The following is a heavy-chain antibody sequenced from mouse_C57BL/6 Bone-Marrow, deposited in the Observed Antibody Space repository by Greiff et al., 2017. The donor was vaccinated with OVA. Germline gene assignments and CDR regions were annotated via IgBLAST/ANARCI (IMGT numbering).Heavy chain of an antibody. Sequence: VKLMESGAELVRPGASVTLSCKASGYTFTDYEMHWVKQTPVHGLEWIGAIEPETGGTAYNQKFKGKAILTADKSSSTAYMELRSLTSEDSAVYYCTRGYSNYYAMDYWGQGTSVTVSS. CDR2: IEPETGGT. D-gene: IGHD2-5*01. CDR3: TRGYSNYYAMDY. J-gene: IGHJ4*01. V-gene: IGHV1-15*01. CDR1: GYTFTDYE.